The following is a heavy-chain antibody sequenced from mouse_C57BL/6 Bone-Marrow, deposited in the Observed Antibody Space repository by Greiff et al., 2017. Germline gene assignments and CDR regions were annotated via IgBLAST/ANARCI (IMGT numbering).Heavy chain of an antibody. Sequence: EVKLVESGGGLVKPGGSLKLSCAASGFTFSDYGMHWVRQAPEKGLEWVAYISSGSSTIYYADTVKGRFTISRDNAKNTLFLQMTSLRSEGTAMYYCATTVVAYWYFDVWGTGTTVTVSS. CDR1: GFTFSDYG. D-gene: IGHD1-1*01. J-gene: IGHJ1*03. CDR2: ISSGSSTI. V-gene: IGHV5-17*01. CDR3: ATTVVAYWYFDV.